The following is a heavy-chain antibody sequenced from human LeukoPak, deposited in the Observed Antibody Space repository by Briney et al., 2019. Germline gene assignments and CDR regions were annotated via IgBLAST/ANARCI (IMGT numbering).Heavy chain of an antibody. D-gene: IGHD2-15*01. CDR2: ISGSGGST. J-gene: IGHJ3*02. V-gene: IGHV3-23*01. Sequence: PGGSLRLSCAASGFTFSSYAMSWVRQAPGKGLEWVSAISGSGGSTYYADSVKGRFTISRDNSKNTLYLQMNSLRAEDTAVYYCAKDRACSGGSSYLPDAFDIWGQGTMVTVSS. CDR3: AKDRACSGGSSYLPDAFDI. CDR1: GFTFSSYA.